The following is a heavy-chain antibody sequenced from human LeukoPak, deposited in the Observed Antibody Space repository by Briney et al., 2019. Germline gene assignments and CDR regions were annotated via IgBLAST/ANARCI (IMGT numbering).Heavy chain of an antibody. D-gene: IGHD2-15*01. CDR3: ARGSLVAIGRNFDH. CDR2: ISTSAGTI. J-gene: IGHJ4*02. V-gene: IGHV3-11*01. Sequence: GSLRLSCAASGFTFSDYYMSWIRQAPGKALEWVSYISTSAGTIYYADSVKGRFTISRDSAKNSLYLQMNSLRAEDTAVYDCARGSLVAIGRNFDHWGQGTLVTVSS. CDR1: GFTFSDYY.